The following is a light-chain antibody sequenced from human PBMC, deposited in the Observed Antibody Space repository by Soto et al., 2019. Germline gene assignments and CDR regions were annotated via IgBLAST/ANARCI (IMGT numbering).Light chain of an antibody. CDR1: QSVSSN. CDR3: QQYNNWPET. V-gene: IGKV3-15*01. Sequence: EIVMTQSPATLSVSPGERATLSCRASQSVSSNLAWYQQKPGQAPRLLIYGTSTRATDVPARCSGSGSGTEFTLTISSLQSEDFAVYYCQQYNNWPETFFQGFKVDIK. J-gene: IGKJ1*01. CDR2: GTS.